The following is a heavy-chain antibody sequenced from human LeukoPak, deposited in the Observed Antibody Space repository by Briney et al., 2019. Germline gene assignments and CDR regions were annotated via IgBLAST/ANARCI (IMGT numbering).Heavy chain of an antibody. V-gene: IGHV3-21*01. CDR2: ISSSSSYI. J-gene: IGHJ3*02. CDR1: GFTFSSYW. CDR3: ARDRPYYYDSSGYMDAFDI. Sequence: GGSLRLSCAASGFTFSSYWMSWVRQAPGKGLEWVSSISSSSSYIYYADSVKGRFTISRDNAKNSLYLQMNSLRAEDTAVYYCARDRPYYYDSSGYMDAFDIWGQGTMVTVSS. D-gene: IGHD3-22*01.